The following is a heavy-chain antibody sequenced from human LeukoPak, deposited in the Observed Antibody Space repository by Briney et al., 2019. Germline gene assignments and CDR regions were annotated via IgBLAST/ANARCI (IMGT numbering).Heavy chain of an antibody. Sequence: GESLKISCKGSGYSYTNNWIGWVRQMPGKGLEWMGITYPGDSNTRYSPSFQGQVTISADKSISSAYLQWSSLKATDTAMYYCVRSPACSSGTCYPNWFDPWGQGTLVTVSS. CDR1: GYSYTNNW. D-gene: IGHD2-15*01. CDR2: TYPGDSNT. CDR3: VRSPACSSGTCYPNWFDP. J-gene: IGHJ5*02. V-gene: IGHV5-51*01.